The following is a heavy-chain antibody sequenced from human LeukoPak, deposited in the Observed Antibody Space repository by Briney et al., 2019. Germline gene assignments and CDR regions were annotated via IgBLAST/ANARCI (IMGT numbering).Heavy chain of an antibody. J-gene: IGHJ4*02. Sequence: PGGSLRLSCEASGFTFNTYSMNWARQAPGKGVEWVSSIDSSGGYIFYADSVKGGFIISRDNVKDSLYLQMNSLRVEDTAVYYCLRGDRRDYWGQGTLVTVSS. CDR2: IDSSGGYI. CDR1: GFTFNTYS. CDR3: LRGDRRDY. V-gene: IGHV3-21*06.